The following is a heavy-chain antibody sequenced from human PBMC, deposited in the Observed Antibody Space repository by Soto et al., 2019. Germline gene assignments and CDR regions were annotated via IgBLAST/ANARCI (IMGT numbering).Heavy chain of an antibody. V-gene: IGHV4-61*01. CDR1: GGSVSSGSYY. D-gene: IGHD6-13*01. CDR2: IYYSGST. CDR3: ARDRIAAGCTFNWFDH. J-gene: IGHJ5*02. Sequence: SETLSLTCTVSGGSVSSGSYYWCWIRQPPGKGLEWIGYIYYSGSTNYNPSLKSRVTISVDKSRNQFSLKLRYVTAADTAVYYCARDRIAAGCTFNWFDHWGQGTMVTFAS.